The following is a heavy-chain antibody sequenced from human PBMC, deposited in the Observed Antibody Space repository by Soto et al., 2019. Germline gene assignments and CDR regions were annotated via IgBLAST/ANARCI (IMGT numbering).Heavy chain of an antibody. D-gene: IGHD2-21*01. CDR1: GFMFDEFA. CDR3: AKIVTRHSLVPVFDQ. CDR2: ISWDSGSI. V-gene: IGHV3-9*01. Sequence: GGSLRLSCVASGFMFDEFAIHWVRQPPGKGLEWVSGISWDSGSINYADSLRGLFTISRDNAKNSLYLHMTSLGSEDTAFYYCAKIVTRHSLVPVFDQWGQGALVTVSS. J-gene: IGHJ4*02.